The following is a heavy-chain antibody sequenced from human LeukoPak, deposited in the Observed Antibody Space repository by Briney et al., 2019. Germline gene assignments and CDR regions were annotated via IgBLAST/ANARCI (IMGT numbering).Heavy chain of an antibody. J-gene: IGHJ4*02. CDR1: GYTFTGYH. V-gene: IGHV1-2*02. D-gene: IGHD2-15*01. CDR3: ARDLNGDPAAYFDF. Sequence: ASVKVSCKASGYTFTGYHIHWVRQAPGQGREWMGWINPDSGGTNFPQNFQGRVTMTRDTSISTAYMGISWLRSDDTAVYYCARDLNGDPAAYFDFWGQGTLVTVSS. CDR2: INPDSGGT.